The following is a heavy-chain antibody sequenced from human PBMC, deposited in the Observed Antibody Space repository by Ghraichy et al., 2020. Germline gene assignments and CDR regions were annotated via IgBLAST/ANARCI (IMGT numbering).Heavy chain of an antibody. CDR2: IYHSGST. CDR1: GGSISSGGYS. J-gene: IGHJ4*02. CDR3: ARGPYCSGGSCYSDY. D-gene: IGHD2-15*01. V-gene: IGHV4-30-2*01. Sequence: SCAVSGGSISSGGYSWSWIRQPPGKGLEWIGYIYHSGSTYYNPSLKSRVTISVDRSKNQFSLKLSSVTAADTAVYYCARGPYCSGGSCYSDYWGQGTLVTVSS.